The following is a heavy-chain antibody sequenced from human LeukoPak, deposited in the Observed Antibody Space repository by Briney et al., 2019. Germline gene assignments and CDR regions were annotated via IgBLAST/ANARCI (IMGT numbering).Heavy chain of an antibody. Sequence: ASVKVSCKASGYTFTVYYMHWVRQAPGQGLEWMGWVNPNSGGTNYAQKFQGRVTMTRDTSISTAYMELSRLRSDDTAVYYCARDLAFGEMVTNRGAFDIWGQGTMVTVSS. CDR1: GYTFTVYY. D-gene: IGHD5-24*01. J-gene: IGHJ3*02. CDR3: ARDLAFGEMVTNRGAFDI. V-gene: IGHV1-2*02. CDR2: VNPNSGGT.